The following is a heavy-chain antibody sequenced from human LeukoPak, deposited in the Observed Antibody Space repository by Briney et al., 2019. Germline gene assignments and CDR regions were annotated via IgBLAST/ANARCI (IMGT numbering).Heavy chain of an antibody. D-gene: IGHD2-21*02. CDR2: IIPIFGTA. Sequence: SVKVSCKAPGGTFSSYAISWVRQAPGQGLEWMGGIIPIFGTANYAQKFQGRVTITADESTSTAYMELSSLRSEDTAVYYCARFVVVTHDDAFDIWGQGTMVTVSS. CDR3: ARFVVVTHDDAFDI. V-gene: IGHV1-69*13. J-gene: IGHJ3*02. CDR1: GGTFSSYA.